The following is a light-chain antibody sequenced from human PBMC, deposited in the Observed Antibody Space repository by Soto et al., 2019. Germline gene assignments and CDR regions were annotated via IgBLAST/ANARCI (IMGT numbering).Light chain of an antibody. CDR1: SSDVGGYNY. CDR3: TSYTSSSTLDV. Sequence: QSALTQPASVSGSPGQSITISCTGTSSDVGGYNYVSWYQQHPGKAPKLMIYEVSNWPSGVSNRFSGSKSGHTASLTISGLQSEDEADYFCTSYTSSSTLDVFGTGTKLTVL. CDR2: EVS. V-gene: IGLV2-14*01. J-gene: IGLJ1*01.